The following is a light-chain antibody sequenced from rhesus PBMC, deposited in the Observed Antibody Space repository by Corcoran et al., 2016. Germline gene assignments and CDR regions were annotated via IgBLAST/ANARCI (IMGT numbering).Light chain of an antibody. Sequence: DIQMTQSPSSLSASVGDKVTISCRASQGFTNWLAWYQQKPGKVPKLLISEASTLQSGVPSRFSGGGSGTDFTLHISSLQPEDFATYYLLQYDSSPYTFGQGTKVEIK. J-gene: IGKJ2*01. CDR3: LQYDSSPYT. CDR2: EAS. V-gene: IGKV1-22*01. CDR1: QGFTNW.